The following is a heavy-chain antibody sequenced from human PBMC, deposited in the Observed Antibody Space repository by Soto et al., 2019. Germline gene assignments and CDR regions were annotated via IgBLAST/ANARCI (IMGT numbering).Heavy chain of an antibody. Sequence: SETLSLTCTVSGGSISSYQWNWIRQPPGKGLEWIGYIDYSGSTNYNPSLKSRVTISVDTSKNQFSLKLSPVTAADTAVYYCARDFNYGSGSLPYHYGMDVWGQGTTVTVSS. J-gene: IGHJ6*02. CDR3: ARDFNYGSGSLPYHYGMDV. CDR2: IDYSGST. D-gene: IGHD3-10*01. CDR1: GGSISSYQ. V-gene: IGHV4-59*01.